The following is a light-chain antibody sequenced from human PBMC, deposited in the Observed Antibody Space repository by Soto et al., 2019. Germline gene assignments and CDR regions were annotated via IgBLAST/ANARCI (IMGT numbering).Light chain of an antibody. Sequence: QSALTQPASVSGSPGQSIIISSTGTSSDIGSYNLVSWYQQHPGKAPKLMIYEGSKRPSGVSNRFSGSKSGNTASLTISGLQAEDEADYYCCSYAGSSTYVVFGGGTKVTVL. J-gene: IGLJ2*01. CDR1: SSDIGSYNL. V-gene: IGLV2-23*01. CDR2: EGS. CDR3: CSYAGSSTYVV.